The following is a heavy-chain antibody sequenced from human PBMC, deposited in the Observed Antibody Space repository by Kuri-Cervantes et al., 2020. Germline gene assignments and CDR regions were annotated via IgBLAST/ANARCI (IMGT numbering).Heavy chain of an antibody. D-gene: IGHD3-22*01. CDR3: ALRDYDSSGHLPRVYFDY. V-gene: IGHV3-23*01. J-gene: IGHJ4*02. CDR1: GFTFSSYA. CDR2: ISGSGGST. Sequence: GESLKISCAASGFTFSSYAMSWVRQAPGKGLEWVSAISGSGGSTYYADSVKGRFTISRDNAKNSLYLQMNSLRAEDTAVYYCALRDYDSSGHLPRVYFDYWGQGTLVTVSS.